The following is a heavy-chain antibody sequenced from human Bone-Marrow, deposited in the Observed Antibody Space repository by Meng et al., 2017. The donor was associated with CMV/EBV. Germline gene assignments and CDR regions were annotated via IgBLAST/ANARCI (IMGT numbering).Heavy chain of an antibody. CDR3: ARRVRSSNWFDP. D-gene: IGHD2-21*01. J-gene: IGHJ5*02. CDR1: GGSISSSSYY. V-gene: IGHV4-39*01. CDR2: IYYSGST. Sequence: SETLSLTCTVSGGSISSSSYYWGWIRQPPGKGLEWIGSIYYSGSTYYNPCLKSRVTIAVDTSKNQFSLKLSSVTAADTAVYYCARRVRSSNWFDPWGQGTLVTVSS.